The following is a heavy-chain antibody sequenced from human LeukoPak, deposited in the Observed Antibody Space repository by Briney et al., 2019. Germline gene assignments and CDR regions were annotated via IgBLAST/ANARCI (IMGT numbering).Heavy chain of an antibody. Sequence: PGGPLRLSCAASGFSFSSSWMHWVRQAPGKGLVWVSRMNSDGSITTYADSVKGRFTISRDNAKNTLYLQMNSLRAEDTAVYYCTRGQMPEGLFYWGQGSLVTVSS. V-gene: IGHV3-74*01. CDR2: MNSDGSIT. J-gene: IGHJ4*02. CDR3: TRGQMPEGLFY. CDR1: GFSFSSSW. D-gene: IGHD2-2*01.